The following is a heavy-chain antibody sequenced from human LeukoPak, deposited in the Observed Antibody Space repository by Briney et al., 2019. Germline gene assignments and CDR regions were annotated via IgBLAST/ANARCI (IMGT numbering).Heavy chain of an antibody. D-gene: IGHD3-3*01. Sequence: SETLSLTCTVSGGSLRRTGYCWGWIRQPPGKGLEWIGSIYHNGSTCNIPSLKSRVILSVDTSKNQFSLKLSSVTAADTAVYYCARHVGHDFWSGYRSVDPWGQGTLVTVSS. CDR3: ARHVGHDFWSGYRSVDP. CDR2: IYHNGST. J-gene: IGHJ5*02. CDR1: GGSLRRTGYC. V-gene: IGHV4-39*01.